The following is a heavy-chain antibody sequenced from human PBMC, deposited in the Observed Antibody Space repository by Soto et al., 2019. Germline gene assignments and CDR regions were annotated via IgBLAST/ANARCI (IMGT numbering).Heavy chain of an antibody. CDR2: ISAYNGNT. CDR3: ARENHDYYYGMDV. CDR1: GYTFTSYG. J-gene: IGHJ6*02. Sequence: QVQLVQSGAEVKKPGASVKVSCKASGYTFTSYGISWVRQAPGQGLEWMGWISAYNGNTNYAQKLQGRVTMTTDTTTSTACMELRGLRSDDTAVYYCARENHDYYYGMDVWGQGTTVTVSS. V-gene: IGHV1-18*01.